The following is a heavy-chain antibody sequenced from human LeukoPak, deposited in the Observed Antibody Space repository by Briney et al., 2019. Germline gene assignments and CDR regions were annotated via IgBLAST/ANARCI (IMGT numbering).Heavy chain of an antibody. V-gene: IGHV4-34*01. CDR3: ARVCSSTSCYTSGGPYYYYYYMDV. J-gene: IGHJ6*03. Sequence: SETLSLTCAVYGGSFSGYYWSWIRQPPGKGLEWIGEINHSGSTNYNPSLKSRVTISVDTSKNQFSLKLSSVTAADTAVYYCARVCSSTSCYTSGGPYYYYYYMDVWGKGTTVTVSS. CDR2: INHSGST. D-gene: IGHD2-2*02. CDR1: GGSFSGYY.